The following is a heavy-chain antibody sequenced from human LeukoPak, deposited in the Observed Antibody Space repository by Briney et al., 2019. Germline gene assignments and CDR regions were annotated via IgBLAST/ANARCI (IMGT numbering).Heavy chain of an antibody. CDR3: AKGNGYSYGRYYFNY. D-gene: IGHD5-18*01. V-gene: IGHV3-7*03. CDR2: IKQDGSEK. CDR1: GFTFSSYW. J-gene: IGHJ4*02. Sequence: GGSLRLSCAASGFTFSSYWMSWVRQAPGKGLEWVANIKQDGSEKYYVDSVKGRFTISRDNAKNSLYLQMNSLRAEDTAVYYCAKGNGYSYGRYYFNYWGQGTLVTVSS.